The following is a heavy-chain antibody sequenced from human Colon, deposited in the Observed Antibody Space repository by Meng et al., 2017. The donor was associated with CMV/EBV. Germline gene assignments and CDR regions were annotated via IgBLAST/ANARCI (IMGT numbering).Heavy chain of an antibody. D-gene: IGHD2-15*01. CDR1: GFTFSGYS. V-gene: IGHV3-64*01. CDR3: ARVGDGGTCYDY. Sequence: CAASGFTFSGYSMHGVRQAPGKGLEYVSAITGDGRNTYYANSVKGRFTISSDNSKNTLYLQMGSLRGEDMAVYYCARVGDGGTCYDYWGQGTLVTVSS. CDR2: ITGDGRNT. J-gene: IGHJ4*02.